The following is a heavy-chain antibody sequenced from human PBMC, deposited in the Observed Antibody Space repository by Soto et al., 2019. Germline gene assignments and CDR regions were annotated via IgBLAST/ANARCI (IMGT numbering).Heavy chain of an antibody. J-gene: IGHJ5*02. D-gene: IGHD3-3*01. CDR3: ATTIFGVVSWFDP. V-gene: IGHV4-39*01. CDR2: IYYSGST. Sequence: TSETLSLTCTVSGGSISSSSYYWGWIRQPPGKGLEWIGSIYYSGSTYYNPSLKSRVTISVDTSKNQFSLKLSSVTAADTAVYYCATTIFGVVSWFDPWGQGTLVTVSS. CDR1: GGSISSSSYY.